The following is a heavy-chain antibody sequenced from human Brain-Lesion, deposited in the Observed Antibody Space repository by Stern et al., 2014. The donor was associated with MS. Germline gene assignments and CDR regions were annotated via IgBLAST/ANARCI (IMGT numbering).Heavy chain of an antibody. CDR3: AISSSRYYFDS. J-gene: IGHJ4*02. Sequence: VQLLESGGTLVKPGGSLRLSCAASGFIFSDYYMNWIRQAPGQGLEWVSYISTTASDIYFADSLKGRFTISRENTTNTLVLLMSSLRAEDTAVYYCAISSSRYYFDSWGLGTLVTVSS. V-gene: IGHV3-11*01. D-gene: IGHD2-2*01. CDR1: GFIFSDYY. CDR2: ISTTASDI.